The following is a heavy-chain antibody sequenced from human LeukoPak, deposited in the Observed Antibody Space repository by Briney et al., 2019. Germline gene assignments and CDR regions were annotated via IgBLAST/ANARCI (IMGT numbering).Heavy chain of an antibody. CDR1: GFTFSSYW. Sequence: GGSLRLSCAASGFTFSSYWMSWVRQAPGKGLEWVANIKQDGSEKYYVDSVKGRFTISRDNAKNSLYLQMNSLRAEDTAVYYCARVLRGKDWSQPGYFDYWGQGTLVTVSS. D-gene: IGHD3-9*01. V-gene: IGHV3-7*01. CDR3: ARVLRGKDWSQPGYFDY. J-gene: IGHJ4*02. CDR2: IKQDGSEK.